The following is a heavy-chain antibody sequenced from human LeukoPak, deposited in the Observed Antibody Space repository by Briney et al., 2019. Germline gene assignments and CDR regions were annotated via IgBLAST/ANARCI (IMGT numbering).Heavy chain of an antibody. V-gene: IGHV3-30*18. J-gene: IGHJ4*02. CDR2: ISYDGSNK. D-gene: IGHD1-26*01. Sequence: GGSLGLSRASSGFTFSSYGMHWVGQAPGKGLEWVAVISYDGSNKYYADSVKGRFTISRDNSKNTLYLQMNSLRAEDTAVYYCAKWDSWIDYWGQGTLVTVSS. CDR3: AKWDSWIDY. CDR1: GFTFSSYG.